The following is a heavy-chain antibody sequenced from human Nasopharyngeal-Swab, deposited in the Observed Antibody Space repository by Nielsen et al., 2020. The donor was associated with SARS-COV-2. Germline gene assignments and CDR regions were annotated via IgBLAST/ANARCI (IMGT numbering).Heavy chain of an antibody. CDR3: ARERWRDHDFDA. CDR2: ISSTGSTI. CDR1: GFTLSSYE. D-gene: IGHD1-14*01. Sequence: GESLKISCAASGFTLSSYEMNWVRQAPGKGLEWISYISSTGSTIYYADSVKGRFTVSRENAKNSMFLQMNSLRAEDTAVYYCARERWRDHDFDAWGQGTLVIVSS. J-gene: IGHJ4*02. V-gene: IGHV3-48*03.